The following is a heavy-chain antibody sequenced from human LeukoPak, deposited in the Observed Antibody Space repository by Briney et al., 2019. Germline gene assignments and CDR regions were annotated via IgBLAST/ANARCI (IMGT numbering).Heavy chain of an antibody. Sequence: SETLSLTCTVSGGSIISSRTYWGWIRQPPGKGLEYIASIYYNGNIYFNPSLKSRVTISVDTSMNQLSLRLSSVTAADTAIYYCARHRPIPAAGWDYWGQGALITVSS. D-gene: IGHD6-25*01. CDR3: ARHRPIPAAGWDY. V-gene: IGHV4-39*01. J-gene: IGHJ4*02. CDR1: GGSIISSRTY. CDR2: IYYNGNI.